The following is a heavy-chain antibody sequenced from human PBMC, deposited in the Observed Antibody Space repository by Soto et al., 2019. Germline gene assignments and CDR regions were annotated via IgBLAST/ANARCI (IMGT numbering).Heavy chain of an antibody. CDR2: IYSGGST. D-gene: IGHD3-10*01. Sequence: GGSLRLSCAASGFTVSSNYMSWVRQAPGKGLEWVSVIYSGGSTYYADSVKGRFTISRDNSKNTLYPQMNSLRAEDTAVYYCARDRGMAKYYYYGMDVWGQGTTVTVSS. J-gene: IGHJ6*02. CDR3: ARDRGMAKYYYYGMDV. V-gene: IGHV3-53*01. CDR1: GFTVSSNY.